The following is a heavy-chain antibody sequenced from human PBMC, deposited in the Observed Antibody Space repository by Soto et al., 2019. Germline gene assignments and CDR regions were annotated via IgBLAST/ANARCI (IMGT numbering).Heavy chain of an antibody. D-gene: IGHD3-10*01. CDR1: GGSISSYY. Sequence: PSETLSLTCTVSGGSISSYYWSWIRQPPGKGLEWIGYIYYSGSTNYNPSLKSRVTISVDTSKNQFSLKLSSVTAADTAVYYCARVSGGFDPWGQVTLVTV. V-gene: IGHV4-59*01. CDR3: ARVSGGFDP. J-gene: IGHJ5*02. CDR2: IYYSGST.